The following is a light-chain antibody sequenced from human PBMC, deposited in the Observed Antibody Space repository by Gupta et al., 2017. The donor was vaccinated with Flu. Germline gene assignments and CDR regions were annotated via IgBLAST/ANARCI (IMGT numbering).Light chain of an antibody. J-gene: IGLJ2*01. CDR3: SSYAGSNKEV. V-gene: IGLV2-8*01. CDR1: SSDVCGYNY. Sequence: QSALTQPPSASGSPGQSVTISCTGTSSDVCGYNYVSWYQQHPGKAPKLMIYEVSKRPSGVPDRFSGSKSGNTASLTVSGLQAEDEADYYCSSYAGSNKEVFGGGTKLTVL. CDR2: EVS.